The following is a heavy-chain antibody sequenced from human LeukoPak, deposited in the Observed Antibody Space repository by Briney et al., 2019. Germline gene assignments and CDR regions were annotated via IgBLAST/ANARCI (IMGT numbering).Heavy chain of an antibody. J-gene: IGHJ4*02. D-gene: IGHD3-16*01. CDR1: GFTFDDYG. V-gene: IGHV3-15*01. CDR3: TTGVATARTGEYYFDY. CDR2: IKSKTDGGTT. Sequence: GGSLRLSCAASGFTFDDYGMSWVRQAPGKGLEWVGRIKSKTDGGTTDYAAPVKGRFTISRDDSKNTLYLQMNSLKTEDTAVYYCTTGVATARTGEYYFDYWGQGTLVTVSS.